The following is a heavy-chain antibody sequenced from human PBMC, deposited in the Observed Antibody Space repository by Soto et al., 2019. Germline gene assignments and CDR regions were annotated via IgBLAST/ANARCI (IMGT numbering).Heavy chain of an antibody. D-gene: IGHD3-10*01. CDR2: IYYSGST. CDR3: ARGYGSGIYMDV. V-gene: IGHV4-59*08. J-gene: IGHJ6*03. CDR1: GGSISSYY. Sequence: SETLSLTCTVSGGSISSYYWSWIRQPPGKGLEWIGYIYYSGSTNYNPSLKSRVTISVDTSKNQFSLKLSSVTAADTAVYYCARGYGSGIYMDVWGKGTTVTVSS.